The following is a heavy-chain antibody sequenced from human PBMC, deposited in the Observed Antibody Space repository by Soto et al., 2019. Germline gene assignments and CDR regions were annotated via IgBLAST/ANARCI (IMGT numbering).Heavy chain of an antibody. J-gene: IGHJ4*02. Sequence: GGSLRLSCAASRFTFDDYGMHWVRQAPGKGLEWVSGINWNSGTMVYRDSVKGRFTISRDNARNSLYLQMNNLRAEDTALYFCVRVFDTYYFDLWGQGNMVNVSS. CDR3: VRVFDTYYFDL. CDR1: RFTFDDYG. D-gene: IGHD3-9*01. CDR2: INWNSGTM. V-gene: IGHV3-9*01.